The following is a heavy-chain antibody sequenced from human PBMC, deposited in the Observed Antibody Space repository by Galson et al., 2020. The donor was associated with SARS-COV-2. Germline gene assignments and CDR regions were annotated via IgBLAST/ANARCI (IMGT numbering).Heavy chain of an antibody. CDR1: GGSISSYY. CDR2: IYYSGST. Sequence: ETSETLSLTCTVSGGSISSYYWSWIRQPPGKGLEWLGYIYYSGSTNYNPALKSRVTISVDASRKQFSLKLSSVTAADTAVYYCARWCTVTEGFQVDYGCQGTLVTVSS. D-gene: IGHD4-17*01. V-gene: IGHV4-59*01. CDR3: ARWCTVTEGFQVDY. J-gene: IGHJ4*02.